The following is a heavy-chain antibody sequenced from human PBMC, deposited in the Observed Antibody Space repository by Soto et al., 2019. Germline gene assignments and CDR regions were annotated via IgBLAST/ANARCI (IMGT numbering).Heavy chain of an antibody. CDR3: ALKVVTYFDN. J-gene: IGHJ4*02. CDR2: INPAGGTT. D-gene: IGHD2-21*02. Sequence: QVQLMQSGAEVKKPGASVRISCRASGYSFTSTYGHWVRQAPGQGPERMGIINPAGGTTYYAQKLQGRITITSDTYTDTVFMDLNDLTSEDTAVYFCALKVVTYFDNWGQGTLLTVSS. V-gene: IGHV1-46*01. CDR1: GYSFTSTY.